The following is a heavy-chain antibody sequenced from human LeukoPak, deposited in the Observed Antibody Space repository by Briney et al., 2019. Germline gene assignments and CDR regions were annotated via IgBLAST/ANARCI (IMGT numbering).Heavy chain of an antibody. CDR2: ISWNSGSI. CDR3: AKGASRGYSYHDAFDI. D-gene: IGHD5-18*01. V-gene: IGHV3-9*03. J-gene: IGHJ3*02. Sequence: QSGGSLRLSCAASGFTFDDYAMHWVRQAPGKGLEWVSGISWNSGSIGYADSVKGRFTISRDNAKNSLYLQMNSLRAEDMALYYCAKGASRGYSYHDAFDIWGQGTMVTVSS. CDR1: GFTFDDYA.